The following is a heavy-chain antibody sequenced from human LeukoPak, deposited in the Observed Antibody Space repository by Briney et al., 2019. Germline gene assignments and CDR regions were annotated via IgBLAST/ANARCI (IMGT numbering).Heavy chain of an antibody. Sequence: SETLSLTCTVSGGSISSFYWSWIRQPPGKGLEWIGYIYYSGSTNYNPSLKSRVTISVDTSKNQFSLQLNSVTPEDTAVYYCARLSWQGGRVPSFDLWGHGTLVTVSS. D-gene: IGHD1-26*01. CDR2: IYYSGST. CDR3: ARLSWQGGRVPSFDL. V-gene: IGHV4-59*12. CDR1: GGSISSFY. J-gene: IGHJ2*01.